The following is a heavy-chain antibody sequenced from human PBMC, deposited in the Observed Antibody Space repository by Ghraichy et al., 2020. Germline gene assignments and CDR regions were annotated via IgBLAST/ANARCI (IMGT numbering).Heavy chain of an antibody. J-gene: IGHJ2*01. D-gene: IGHD1-26*01. V-gene: IGHV3-7*01. CDR2: IKKDGSEK. CDR1: GFTFSSYW. Sequence: GGSLRLSCAAAGFTFSSYWMSWVRQAPGKGLEWVANIKKDGSEKYYVDSVKGRFTISRDNAKNSLYLQMNSLRAEDTAVYYCARGDSGNYVGWNFDLWGRGTLVSVSS. CDR3: ARGDSGNYVGWNFDL.